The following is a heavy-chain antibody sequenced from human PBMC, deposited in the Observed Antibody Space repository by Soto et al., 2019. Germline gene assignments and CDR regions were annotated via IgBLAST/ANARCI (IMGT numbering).Heavy chain of an antibody. V-gene: IGHV4-59*01. J-gene: IGHJ4*02. CDR1: GGSISSYY. Sequence: PSETLSLTCTVSGGSISSYYWSWIRQPPGKGLEWIGYIYYSWSTNYNPSLKSRVTISVDTSKNQFSLKLSSVTAADTAVYYCAGGGYSYVSGYFDYWGQGTLVTVSS. CDR2: IYYSWST. CDR3: AGGGYSYVSGYFDY. D-gene: IGHD5-18*01.